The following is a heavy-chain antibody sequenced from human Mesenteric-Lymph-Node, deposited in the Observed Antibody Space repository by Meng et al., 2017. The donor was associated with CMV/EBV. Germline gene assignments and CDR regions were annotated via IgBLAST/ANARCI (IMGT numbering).Heavy chain of an antibody. CDR1: GFTASSNY. J-gene: IGHJ4*02. CDR3: ARGVTGTTPDDY. D-gene: IGHD1-7*01. Sequence: GESLKFSFAATGFTASSNYMSWVRQAPGKGVEWVSVIYSGGSTYYAESVKGRFTISRDKSKNTLYLQMNSLRAEDTAVYYCARGVTGTTPDDYWGQGTLVTVSS. CDR2: IYSGGST. V-gene: IGHV3-53*01.